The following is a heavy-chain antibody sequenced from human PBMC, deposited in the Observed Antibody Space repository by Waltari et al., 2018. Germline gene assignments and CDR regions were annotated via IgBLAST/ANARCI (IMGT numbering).Heavy chain of an antibody. CDR2: IIPIFGTA. CDR1: GGPFSSYA. D-gene: IGHD5-18*01. Sequence: QVQLVQSGAEVKKPGSSVKVSCKASGGPFSSYAISWVRQAPGQGLEWMGGIIPIFGTANYAQKFQGRVTITADESTSTAYMELSSLRSEDTAVYYCARDSVDTAMAPQYYGMDVWGQGTTVTVSS. CDR3: ARDSVDTAMAPQYYGMDV. V-gene: IGHV1-69*01. J-gene: IGHJ6*02.